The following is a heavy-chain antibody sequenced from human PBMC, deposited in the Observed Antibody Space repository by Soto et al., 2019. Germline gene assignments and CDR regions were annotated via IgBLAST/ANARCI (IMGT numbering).Heavy chain of an antibody. CDR3: ARGAPTGWGYYYGMDV. V-gene: IGHV3-48*02. CDR2: ISSSTNTI. CDR1: GFSFSSYS. J-gene: IGHJ6*02. D-gene: IGHD1-26*01. Sequence: PGGSLRLSCVASGFSFSSYSMNWVRQAPGKGLEWVSYISSSTNTIYYADSVKGRFTISRDNVKNSLFLQMNSLRDEDTAVYYCARGAPTGWGYYYGMDVWGQGTTVTV.